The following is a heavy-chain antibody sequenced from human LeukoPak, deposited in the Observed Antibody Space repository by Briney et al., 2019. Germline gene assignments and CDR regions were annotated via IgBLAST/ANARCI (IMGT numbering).Heavy chain of an antibody. J-gene: IGHJ6*02. Sequence: SLRLSCAASGYPFSRYATHWARRSTGKALQGGAIISYEGSNKYYADSVKGRFTISRDNSKSTLYLQMNSLRADDTAVYYCARGADYYYYLMDVWGQGTTVTVPS. V-gene: IGHV3-30*01. CDR2: ISYEGSNK. CDR3: ARGADYYYYLMDV. CDR1: GYPFSRYA.